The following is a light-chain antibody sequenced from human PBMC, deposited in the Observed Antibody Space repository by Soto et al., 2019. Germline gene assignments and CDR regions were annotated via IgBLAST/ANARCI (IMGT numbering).Light chain of an antibody. J-gene: IGKJ4*01. V-gene: IGKV3-11*01. CDR3: QQRFT. CDR1: QSVSSY. Sequence: EIVLTQSPATLSLSPGERATLSCRASQSVSSYLAWYQQTPGQAPRLLIYDASNRATGIPGRFSGSGSGTDFALPISSLEPEDFAVYYCQQRFTFGGGTKVDIK. CDR2: DAS.